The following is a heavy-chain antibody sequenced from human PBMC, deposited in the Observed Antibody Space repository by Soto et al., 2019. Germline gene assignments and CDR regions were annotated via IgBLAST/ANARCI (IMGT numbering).Heavy chain of an antibody. V-gene: IGHV4-31*03. CDR1: GGSISSGGYY. CDR3: ARGIAAAGLYYYYYYGIDV. Sequence: SETLSLTCTVSGGSISSGGYYWSWIRQHPGKGLEWIGYIYYSGSTYYNPSLKSRVTISVDTSKNQFSLKLSSVTAADTAVYYCARGIAAAGLYYYYYYGIDVWGQGTTVTVSS. J-gene: IGHJ6*02. D-gene: IGHD6-13*01. CDR2: IYYSGST.